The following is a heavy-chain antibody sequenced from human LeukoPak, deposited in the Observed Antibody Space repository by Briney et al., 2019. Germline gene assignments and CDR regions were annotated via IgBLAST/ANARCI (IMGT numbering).Heavy chain of an antibody. CDR2: IYYSGST. D-gene: IGHD3-22*01. CDR3: ASEAYYYDSSGYYKY. V-gene: IGHV4-39*07. J-gene: IGHJ4*02. CDR1: GGSISSDSYY. Sequence: SETLSLTCTVSGGSISSDSYYWGWIRQPPGKGLEWIGSIYYSGSTYYNPSLKSRVTISVDTSKTQFSLKLSSVTAADTAVYYCASEAYYYDSSGYYKYWGQGTLVTVSS.